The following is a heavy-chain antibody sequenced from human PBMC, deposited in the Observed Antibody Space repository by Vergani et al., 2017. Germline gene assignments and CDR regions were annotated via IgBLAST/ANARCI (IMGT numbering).Heavy chain of an antibody. D-gene: IGHD3-10*01. CDR2: INPNSGGT. V-gene: IGHV1-2*02. J-gene: IGHJ4*02. CDR1: GYTFTSYY. CDR3: ARGSYGSGSYYNRNPLPFDY. Sequence: QVQLVQSGAEVKKPGASVKVSCKASGYTFTSYYMHWVRQAPGQGLEWMGWINPNSGGTNYAQKFQGRVTMTRDTSISTACMELSRLRSDDTAVYYCARGSYGSGSYYNRNPLPFDYWGQGTLVTVSS.